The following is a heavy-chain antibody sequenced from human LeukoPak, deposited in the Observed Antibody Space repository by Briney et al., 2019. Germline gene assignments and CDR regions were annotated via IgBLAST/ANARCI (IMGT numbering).Heavy chain of an antibody. CDR2: ISYDGSNK. J-gene: IGHJ4*02. V-gene: IGHV3-30*03. D-gene: IGHD5-18*01. CDR3: ARSTYSYGGDEYYFDY. Sequence: GGPLRLSCAASGFTFSSYGMHWVRQAPGKGLEWVAVISYDGSNKYYADSVKGRFTISRDNSKNTLYLQMNSLRAEDTAVYYCARSTYSYGGDEYYFDYWGQGTLVTVSS. CDR1: GFTFSSYG.